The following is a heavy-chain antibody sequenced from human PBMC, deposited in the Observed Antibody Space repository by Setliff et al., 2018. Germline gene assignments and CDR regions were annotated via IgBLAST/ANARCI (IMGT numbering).Heavy chain of an antibody. CDR1: GFTFSRYS. D-gene: IGHD2-15*01. V-gene: IGHV3-48*01. Sequence: GGSLRLSCAASGFTFSRYSMNWVRQGPGKGLEWVSHISASSSTIYYSGSVKGRFTISRDNAKNSLFLQMNGLRADDTAVYYCARDLDGGNGHDLWGRGTLVTVSS. CDR3: ARDLDGGNGHDL. CDR2: ISASSSTI. J-gene: IGHJ5*02.